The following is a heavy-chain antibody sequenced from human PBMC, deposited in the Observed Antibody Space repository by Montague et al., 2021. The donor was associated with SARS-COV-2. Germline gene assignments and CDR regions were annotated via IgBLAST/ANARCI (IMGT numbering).Heavy chain of an antibody. CDR1: GFSLSTSGFS. D-gene: IGHD3-10*01. V-gene: IGHV2-70*01. Sequence: PALVKPTQTLTLTCTFSGFSLSTSGFSVNWIRQPPGKALEWLALIDWENDRYFHTSLRTRLTISEDTSKNQVVLTVTDMDPVDTATYYCARLTWFGDYALDVWGQGTVVTVSS. J-gene: IGHJ3*01. CDR2: IDWENDR. CDR3: ARLTWFGDYALDV.